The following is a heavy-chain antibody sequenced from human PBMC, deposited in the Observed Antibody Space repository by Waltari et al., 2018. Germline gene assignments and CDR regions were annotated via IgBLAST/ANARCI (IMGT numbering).Heavy chain of an antibody. D-gene: IGHD6-19*01. Sequence: EVQLLDSGGGLVQPGGSLRLSCAASGFPFRRYVLMWVRQAPGKGLEWVSTIGASGEIYYADSVKGRFTISRDNSKNTLYLQMNSLRADDTAIYFCAKDLDGALAGDYWGQGTLVTVSS. V-gene: IGHV3-23*01. CDR1: GFPFRRYV. CDR3: AKDLDGALAGDY. CDR2: IGASGEI. J-gene: IGHJ4*02.